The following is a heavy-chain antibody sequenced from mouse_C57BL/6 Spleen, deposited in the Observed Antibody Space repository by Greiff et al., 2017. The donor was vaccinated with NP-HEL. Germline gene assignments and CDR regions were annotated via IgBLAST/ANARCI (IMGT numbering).Heavy chain of an antibody. J-gene: IGHJ3*01. CDR3: AGIYYDYADGFAY. D-gene: IGHD2-4*01. V-gene: IGHV5-4*03. Sequence: EVMLVESGGGLVKPGGSLKLSCAASGFTFSSYAMSWVRQTPEKRLEWVATISDGGSYTYYPDNVKGRFTIARDNAKNNLYLQMSHLKSEDTAMYYCAGIYYDYADGFAYWGQGTLVTVSA. CDR2: ISDGGSYT. CDR1: GFTFSSYA.